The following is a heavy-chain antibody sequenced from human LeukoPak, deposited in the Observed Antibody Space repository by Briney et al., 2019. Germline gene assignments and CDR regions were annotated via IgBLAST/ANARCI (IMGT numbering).Heavy chain of an antibody. D-gene: IGHD1-26*01. V-gene: IGHV3-23*01. CDR1: GVTFSSYA. Sequence: GGSLRLSCAASGVTFSSYAMSWVRQAPGKGREWVSGISRSGGSTYYADSVKGRFTISRDNSKNTLYLQMNSPRAEDTAVYYCAIRTAGSYFDYWGQGTPVTVSS. CDR2: ISRSGGST. J-gene: IGHJ4*02. CDR3: AIRTAGSYFDY.